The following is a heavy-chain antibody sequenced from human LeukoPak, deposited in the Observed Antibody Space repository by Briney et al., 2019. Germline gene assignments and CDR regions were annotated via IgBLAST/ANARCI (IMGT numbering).Heavy chain of an antibody. V-gene: IGHV4-4*07. J-gene: IGHJ6*02. CDR3: ARDRDYYDSSGYSYYYYGMDV. CDR1: GGSISSYY. D-gene: IGHD3-22*01. CDR2: IYTSGST. Sequence: PSETLSLTCTVSGGSISSYYWSWIRQPAGKGLEWIGRIYTSGSTNYNPSLSSRVTMSVDTSKNQFSLKLSSVTAAATAVYYCARDRDYYDSSGYSYYYYGMDVWGQGTTVTVSS.